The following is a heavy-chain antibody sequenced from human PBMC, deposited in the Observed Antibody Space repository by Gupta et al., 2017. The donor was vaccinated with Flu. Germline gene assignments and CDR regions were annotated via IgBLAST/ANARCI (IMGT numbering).Heavy chain of an antibody. D-gene: IGHD6-6*01. J-gene: IGHJ4*02. CDR3: VKGSSSARPYYFDY. CDR1: GCTFRSST. V-gene: IGHV3-23*01. Sequence: EVQLLESGGDSVQPGGSLRLSCPASGCTFRSSTMSWIRQAPGRGMEWVSAMSDNSVYPYYADSVTGRFTISRDNSKNTLFLQLNSLRAEDTAVYYCVKGSSSARPYYFDYWGQGTLVTVSS. CDR2: MSDNSVYP.